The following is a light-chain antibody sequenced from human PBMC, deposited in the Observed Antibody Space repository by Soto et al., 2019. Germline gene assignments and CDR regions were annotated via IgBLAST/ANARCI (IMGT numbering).Light chain of an antibody. CDR1: QSFNNY. V-gene: IGKV3-11*01. CDR2: DAS. Sequence: EIVLTQSPATLSLSPGERATLSCRASQSFNNYLHWYQQRPGQAPRLLIFDASNRATGIPPRFSGSGSGTEFTLTITSLQSEDFAVYYCQQYNNWPEYTFGQGTKVDIK. J-gene: IGKJ2*01. CDR3: QQYNNWPEYT.